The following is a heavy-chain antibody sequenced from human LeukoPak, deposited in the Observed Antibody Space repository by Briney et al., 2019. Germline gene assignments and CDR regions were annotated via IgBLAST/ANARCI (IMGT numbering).Heavy chain of an antibody. Sequence: PSETLSLTCTVSGGSISSYYWSWIRQPPGKGLEWIGYIYYSGSTNYNPSLKSRVTVSVDTSKNQFSLKLSSVTAADTAVYYCARGAPPWRIPAAIVAYNWFDPWGQGTLVTVSS. CDR1: GGSISSYY. J-gene: IGHJ5*02. V-gene: IGHV4-59*01. CDR2: IYYSGST. CDR3: ARGAPPWRIPAAIVAYNWFDP. D-gene: IGHD2-2*02.